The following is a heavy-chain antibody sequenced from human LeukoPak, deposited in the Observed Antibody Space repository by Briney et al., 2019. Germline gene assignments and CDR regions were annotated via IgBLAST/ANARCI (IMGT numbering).Heavy chain of an antibody. Sequence: GASVKVSCKASGYTFTSYDINWVRQATGQGLEWMGWMNPNSGNTGYAQKFQGRVTITRNTSINTAYMELSSLRSDDTAVYYCARDGYNYGAFDVWGQGTMVTVSS. V-gene: IGHV1-8*03. CDR3: ARDGYNYGAFDV. D-gene: IGHD5-24*01. J-gene: IGHJ3*01. CDR2: MNPNSGNT. CDR1: GYTFTSYD.